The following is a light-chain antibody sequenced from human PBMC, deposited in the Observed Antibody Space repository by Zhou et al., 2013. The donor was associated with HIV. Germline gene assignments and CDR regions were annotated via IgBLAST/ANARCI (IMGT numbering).Light chain of an antibody. V-gene: IGKV1-6*01. CDR3: LHDNNYPRT. Sequence: AIQMTQSPSSLSASXGXXXAITCRASQDIRDDLAWYQQKPGTVPKLLIYAASTLQSGVPSRFSGYGSGTDFTLTINGLRPEDFATYYCLHDNNYPRTFGQGTRLEIK. J-gene: IGKJ2*01. CDR2: AAS. CDR1: QDIRDD.